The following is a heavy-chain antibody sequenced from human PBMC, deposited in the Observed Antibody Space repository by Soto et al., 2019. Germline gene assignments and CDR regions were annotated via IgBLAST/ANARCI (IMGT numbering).Heavy chain of an antibody. CDR1: GFTFSSYA. D-gene: IGHD3-3*01. J-gene: IGHJ4*02. V-gene: IGHV3-30-3*02. CDR2: ISYDGSNK. CDR3: AKYGALVLRFLDFGV. Sequence: QVQLVESGGGVVQPGRSLRLSCAASGFTFSSYAMHWVRQAPGKGLEWVAVISYDGSNKYYADSVKGRFTISRDNSKNTLYLQMNSLRAEDTAVYYCAKYGALVLRFLDFGVGGQGTLVTVSS.